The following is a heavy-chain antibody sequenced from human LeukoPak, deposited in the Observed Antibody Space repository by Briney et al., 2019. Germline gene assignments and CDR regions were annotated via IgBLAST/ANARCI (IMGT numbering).Heavy chain of an antibody. CDR1: GYTFTGYY. CDR2: INPNSGGT. CDR3: ARGIAAAGTEGGY. J-gene: IGHJ4*02. V-gene: IGHV1-2*02. Sequence: ASVKVSCKASGYTFTGYYMHWVRQAPGQGLEWMGWINPNSGGTNYAQKFQGRVTMTRDTSISTAYMELSRPRSDDTAVYYCARGIAAAGTEGGYWGQGTLVTVSS. D-gene: IGHD6-13*01.